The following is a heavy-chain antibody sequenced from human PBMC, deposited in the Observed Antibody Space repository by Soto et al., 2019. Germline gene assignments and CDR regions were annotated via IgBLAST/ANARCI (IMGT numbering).Heavy chain of an antibody. Sequence: ESGGGLVQPGGSLRLSCAASGFTVSSNYMSWVRQAPGKGLEWVSVIYSGGSTYYADSVKGRFTISRHNSKNTLYLQMNSLRAEDTAVYYCARDLDIVATGGMDVWGQGTTVTVSS. CDR3: ARDLDIVATGGMDV. CDR1: GFTVSSNY. CDR2: IYSGGST. J-gene: IGHJ6*02. V-gene: IGHV3-53*04. D-gene: IGHD5-12*01.